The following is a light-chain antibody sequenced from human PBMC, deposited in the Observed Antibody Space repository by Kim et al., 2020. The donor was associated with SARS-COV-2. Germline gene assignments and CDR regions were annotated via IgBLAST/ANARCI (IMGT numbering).Light chain of an antibody. Sequence: SASVGDRVTIPCQASQDIFNYLTWYQQKPGKAPKLLSYDVSNLETGVPTRFSGSGSGTYFTLTISSLQPEDIATYYCQQYDTLITFGGGTKVDIK. V-gene: IGKV1-33*01. CDR2: DVS. J-gene: IGKJ4*01. CDR3: QQYDTLIT. CDR1: QDIFNY.